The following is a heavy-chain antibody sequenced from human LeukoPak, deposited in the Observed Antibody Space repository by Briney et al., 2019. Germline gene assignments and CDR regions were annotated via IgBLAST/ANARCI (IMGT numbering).Heavy chain of an antibody. V-gene: IGHV1-18*01. D-gene: IGHD3-22*01. Sequence: RWASVKVSCKASGYTFTIYGNSWVRQAPGQGLEWMGWISAYNGNTNYAQKLQGRVTMTTDTSTSTAYMELRSLRSDDTAVYYCARDVYYYDSSGSPGGYWGQGTLVTVSS. CDR3: ARDVYYYDSSGSPGGY. J-gene: IGHJ4*02. CDR1: GYTFTIYG. CDR2: ISAYNGNT.